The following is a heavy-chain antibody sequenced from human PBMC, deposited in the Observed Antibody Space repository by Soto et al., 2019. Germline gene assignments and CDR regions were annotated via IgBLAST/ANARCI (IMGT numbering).Heavy chain of an antibody. D-gene: IGHD6-19*01. CDR2: IYPGDSDT. J-gene: IGHJ5*02. V-gene: IGHV5-51*01. CDR1: GYSFTSYW. CDR3: ARPFDTSGWYDH. Sequence: GESLKISCKGSGYSFTSYWIAWVRQMPGKGLECMGIIYPGDSDTRYSPSFEGQVTISADKSINTAYLQWSSLKASDSAMYYCARPFDTSGWYDHWGQGTLVTVSS.